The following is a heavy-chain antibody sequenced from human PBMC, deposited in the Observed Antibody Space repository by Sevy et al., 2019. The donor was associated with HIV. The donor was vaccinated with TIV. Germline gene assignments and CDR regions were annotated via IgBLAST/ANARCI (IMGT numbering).Heavy chain of an antibody. J-gene: IGHJ4*02. Sequence: SETLSLTCTVSGGSISSYYWSWIRQPPGKGLEWIGNIYYSGRTNYNPSLKSRVTISVDTSKNQFSLKLSSVTAADTAVNYGARHAVTWVRGVIMGSLDYWGQGTLVTVSS. CDR1: GGSISSYY. CDR3: ARHAVTWVRGVIMGSLDY. V-gene: IGHV4-59*12. D-gene: IGHD3-10*01. CDR2: IYYSGRT.